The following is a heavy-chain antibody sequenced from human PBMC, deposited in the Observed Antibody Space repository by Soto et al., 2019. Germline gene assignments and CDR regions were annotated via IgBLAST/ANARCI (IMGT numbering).Heavy chain of an antibody. CDR3: ARARDDFWSGYLYYYGMDV. CDR2: IYYSGST. D-gene: IGHD3-3*01. V-gene: IGHV4-39*01. Sequence: SETLSLTCTVSGGSISSSSYYWGWIRQPPGKGLEWIGSIYYSGSTYYNPSLKSRVTISVDTSKNQFSLKLSSVTAADTAVYYCARARDDFWSGYLYYYGMDVWGQGTTVTVSS. CDR1: GGSISSSSYY. J-gene: IGHJ6*02.